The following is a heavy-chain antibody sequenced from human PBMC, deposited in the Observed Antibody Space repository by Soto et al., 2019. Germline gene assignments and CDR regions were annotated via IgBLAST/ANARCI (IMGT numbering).Heavy chain of an antibody. CDR2: INHSGST. CDR1: RGSFSGYY. CDR3: AKGYARVFDN. D-gene: IGHD2-2*01. J-gene: IGHJ4*02. Sequence: SETLSLTGAAYRGSFSGYYWNLIRQPPGKGLEWIGEINHSGSTNYNPSLKSRVTISVDTSKNQFSLKLSSVTAGAMDVYCRAKGYARVFDNWGEGTLVNVS. V-gene: IGHV4-34*01.